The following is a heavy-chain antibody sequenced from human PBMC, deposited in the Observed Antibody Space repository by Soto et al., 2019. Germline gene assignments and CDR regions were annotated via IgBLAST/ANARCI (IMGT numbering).Heavy chain of an antibody. CDR2: IIPIFGTS. D-gene: IGHD3-22*01. CDR3: ARDLSYYYDSSGYSLQN. CDR1: GGTFSSYA. Sequence: SVKVSCKASGGTFSSYAISWVRQAPGQGLEWMGGIIPIFGTSNYAQKFQARITITADESTSTAYIELSSLKSEDTAVYFCARDLSYYYDSSGYSLQNWGQGTLVTVSS. J-gene: IGHJ1*01. V-gene: IGHV1-69*13.